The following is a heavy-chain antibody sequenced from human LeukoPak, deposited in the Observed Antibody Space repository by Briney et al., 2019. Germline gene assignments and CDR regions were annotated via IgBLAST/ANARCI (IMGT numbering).Heavy chain of an antibody. V-gene: IGHV1-69*01. CDR1: GGTFSSYA. Sequence: SVKVSCKASGGTFSSYAISWVRQAPGQGLEWMGGIIPIFGTANYAQKFQGRVTITADESTSTAYMELSSLRSEDTAVYYCARGSASLYCSGGSCYLGFDPWGQGTLVTVSS. CDR3: ARGSASLYCSGGSCYLGFDP. CDR2: IIPIFGTA. J-gene: IGHJ5*02. D-gene: IGHD2-15*01.